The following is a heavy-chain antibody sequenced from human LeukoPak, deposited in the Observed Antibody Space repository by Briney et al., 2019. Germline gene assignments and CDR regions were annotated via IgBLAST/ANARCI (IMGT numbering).Heavy chain of an antibody. D-gene: IGHD3-10*01. CDR2: MNPNSGNT. V-gene: IGHV1-8*01. CDR1: GYTFTSYD. Sequence: ASVKVSCKASGYTFTSYDINWVRQATGQGLEWMGWMNPNSGNTGYAQKFQGRVTMTRNTSLSTAYMELSSLRSEDTAVYYCAIGYGSGSYYGFDYWGQGTLVTVSS. J-gene: IGHJ4*02. CDR3: AIGYGSGSYYGFDY.